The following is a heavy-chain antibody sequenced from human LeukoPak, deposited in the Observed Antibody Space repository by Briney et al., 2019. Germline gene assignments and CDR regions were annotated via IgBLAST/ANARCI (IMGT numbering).Heavy chain of an antibody. J-gene: IGHJ4*02. CDR2: ISSSGSTI. CDR3: ARDTFRTVVGATD. D-gene: IGHD1-26*01. V-gene: IGHV3-48*03. CDR1: GFTVSSYE. Sequence: GGSLRLSCAASGFTVSSYEMNWVRQAPGKGLEWVSYISSSGSTIYYADSVKGRFTISRDNAKNSLYLQMNSLRAEDTAVYYCARDTFRTVVGATDWGQGTLVTVSS.